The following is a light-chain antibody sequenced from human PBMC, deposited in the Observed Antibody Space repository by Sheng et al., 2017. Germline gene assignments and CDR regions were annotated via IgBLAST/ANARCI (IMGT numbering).Light chain of an antibody. Sequence: DILLTQSPSSLSASVGDRVTITCRASQNIDDYLNWYQQEPGRAPKLLIFGASSLQSRAPSRFSGGGFGTDFTLTITNLQREDFATYFCQQTYTTRWTFGQGTKVEV. J-gene: IGKJ1*01. CDR2: GAS. V-gene: IGKV1-39*01. CDR3: QQTYTTRWT. CDR1: QNIDDY.